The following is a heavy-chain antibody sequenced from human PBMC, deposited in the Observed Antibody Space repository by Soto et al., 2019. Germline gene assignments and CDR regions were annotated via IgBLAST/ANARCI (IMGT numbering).Heavy chain of an antibody. J-gene: IGHJ4*02. CDR2: MSGSSSTT. Sequence: GSRILSGATSGLTFSSYPMILVRQAPGGGLEWVSSMSGSSSTTYYADSVRGRFTISRDRSKNTLYLQMSSLRAEDTALYYCAKNQERELPRVIDFWGQGTLVTVSS. V-gene: IGHV3-23*01. CDR1: GLTFSSYP. D-gene: IGHD1-7*01. CDR3: AKNQERELPRVIDF.